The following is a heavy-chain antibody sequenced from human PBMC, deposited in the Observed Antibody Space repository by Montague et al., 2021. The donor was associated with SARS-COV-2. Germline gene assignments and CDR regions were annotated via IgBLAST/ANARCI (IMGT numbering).Heavy chain of an antibody. CDR1: LFPFSNYA. J-gene: IGHJ6*02. V-gene: IGHV3-30*09. Sequence: SLRLSCAASLFPFSNYAMNWVRQAPGKGLEWVALISSDGSNTYYXDSVKGRFAISRDNSKNPLYLQMNSLRAEDTGLYYCASERYDLTRPAHYGIDFWGQGSTGTVS. CDR2: ISSDGSNT. CDR3: ASERYDLTRPAHYGIDF. D-gene: IGHD1-14*01.